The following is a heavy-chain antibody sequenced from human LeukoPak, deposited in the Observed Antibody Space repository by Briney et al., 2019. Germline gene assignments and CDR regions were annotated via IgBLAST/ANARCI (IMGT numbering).Heavy chain of an antibody. CDR3: ARCAVWFGAYGMDV. CDR1: GFTFSSYD. Sequence: GGSLRLSCAASGFTFSSYDMHWVRQATGKGLEWVSAIGTAGDTYYPGSVKGRFTISRENAKNSLYLQMNSLRAGDTAVYYCARCAVWFGAYGMDVWGQGTTVTVSS. D-gene: IGHD3-10*01. CDR2: IGTAGDT. J-gene: IGHJ6*02. V-gene: IGHV3-13*01.